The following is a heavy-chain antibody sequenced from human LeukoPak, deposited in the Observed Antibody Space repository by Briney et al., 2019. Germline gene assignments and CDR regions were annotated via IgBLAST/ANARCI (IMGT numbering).Heavy chain of an antibody. CDR2: ISYDGRDK. V-gene: IGHV3-30*18. Sequence: GRSLRLSCAASGFTFSSYGMHWVRQAPGRGLEWVAVISYDGRDKYYADSVKGRFTISRGNSKNTLYLQMNSLRAEDTAVYYCAKVGYSSSWYLYSWGQGTLVTVSS. D-gene: IGHD6-13*01. CDR1: GFTFSSYG. CDR3: AKVGYSSSWYLYS. J-gene: IGHJ4*02.